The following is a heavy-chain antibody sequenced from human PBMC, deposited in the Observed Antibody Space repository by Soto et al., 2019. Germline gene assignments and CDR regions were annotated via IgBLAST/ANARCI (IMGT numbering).Heavy chain of an antibody. D-gene: IGHD3-10*01. CDR3: ARPYYGSGRSYFDY. V-gene: IGHV4-39*01. CDR1: GGSISSSSYY. J-gene: IGHJ4*02. CDR2: IYYSGST. Sequence: SETLSLTCTVSGGSISSSSYYWGWIRQPPGKGLEWIGSIYYSGSTYYNPSLKSRVTISVDTSKNQFSLKLSSVTAADTAVYYCARPYYGSGRSYFDYWGQGTLVTVSS.